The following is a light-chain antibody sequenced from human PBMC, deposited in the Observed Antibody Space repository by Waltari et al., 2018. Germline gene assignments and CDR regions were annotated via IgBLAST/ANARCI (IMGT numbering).Light chain of an antibody. Sequence: SYVLTQPPSVSVAPGQTARIPCGGNNIGDKNVHWYQHKPRQAPMVVIYFDHDRPSGIPDRFSGSNSGNTATLTVSTVEAEDEADYYCQVWDRDTDHRVFGGGTKLTVL. J-gene: IGLJ2*01. V-gene: IGLV3-21*04. CDR3: QVWDRDTDHRV. CDR2: FDH. CDR1: NIGDKN.